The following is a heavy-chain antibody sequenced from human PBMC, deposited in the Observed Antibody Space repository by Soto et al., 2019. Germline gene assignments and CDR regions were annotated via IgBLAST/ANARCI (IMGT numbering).Heavy chain of an antibody. CDR3: ARGPTLGLVGVFDY. V-gene: IGHV4-59*01. D-gene: IGHD6-19*01. CDR1: GGSISSYY. CDR2: IYYSGST. J-gene: IGHJ4*02. Sequence: QVQLQESGPGLVKPSETLSLTCTVSGGSISSYYWSWIRQPPGKGLEWIGYIYYSGSTNYNPSLKSRVTISVHTSKNQFSLKLSSVTAADTAVYYCARGPTLGLVGVFDYWGQGTLVTVSS.